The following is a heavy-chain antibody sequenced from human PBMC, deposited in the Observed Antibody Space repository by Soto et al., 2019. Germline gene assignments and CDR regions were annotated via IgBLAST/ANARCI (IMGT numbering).Heavy chain of an antibody. CDR3: AKRVLYSSSWVAFDV. D-gene: IGHD6-13*01. Sequence: PGGSLRLSCVASGFTFSSYAMSWVRQAPGKGLEWVSAISDSGVDTYYAASVKGRFTISRDNSKNTLYLQMNSLRAEDTAVYYCAKRVLYSSSWVAFDVWGQGTTVTVSS. CDR1: GFTFSSYA. CDR2: ISDSGVDT. V-gene: IGHV3-23*01. J-gene: IGHJ3*01.